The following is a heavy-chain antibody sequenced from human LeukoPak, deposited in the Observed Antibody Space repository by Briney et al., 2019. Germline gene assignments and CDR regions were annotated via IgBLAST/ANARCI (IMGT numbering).Heavy chain of an antibody. V-gene: IGHV3-23*01. D-gene: IGHD2-21*01. J-gene: IGHJ4*02. CDR2: ISGSGGGT. Sequence: GGSLRLSCAVSGITLSNYGMSWVRQAPGKGLEWVADISGSGGGTNYADSVKGRFTISRDNPRNTLYLQMNSLRAEDTAVYFCAKRGVVIRAILVGFHKEAYYFDSWGQGALVTVSS. CDR3: AKRGVVIRAILVGFHKEAYYFDS. CDR1: GITLSNYG.